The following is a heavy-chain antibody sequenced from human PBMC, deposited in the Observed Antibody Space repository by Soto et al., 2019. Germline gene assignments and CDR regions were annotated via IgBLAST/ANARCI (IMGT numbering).Heavy chain of an antibody. V-gene: IGHV1-24*01. CDR1: GYTLTELS. CDR3: ATVGYIAVAGTFDY. Sequence: ASVKVSCKVSGYTLTELSMHWVRQAPGKGLEWMGGFDPEDGETIYAQKFQGRVTMTEDTSTDTAYMELSSLRSEDTAVYYCATVGYIAVAGTFDYWGQGTLVTSPQ. D-gene: IGHD6-19*01. CDR2: FDPEDGET. J-gene: IGHJ4*02.